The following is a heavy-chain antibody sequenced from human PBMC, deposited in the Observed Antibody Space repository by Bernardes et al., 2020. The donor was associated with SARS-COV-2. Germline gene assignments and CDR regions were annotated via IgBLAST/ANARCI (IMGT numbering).Heavy chain of an antibody. J-gene: IGHJ4*02. Sequence: SETLSLTCTVSGGSISSSSDYWGWIRQPPGKGLEWIATIYYSGSTYYNPSLKSRVTISVDTSKNQFSLKLSSVTAADTAVYYCARHYSYCSGGICYPYYFDYWGQGTLVTVSS. CDR2: IYYSGST. V-gene: IGHV4-39*01. CDR1: GGSISSSSDY. CDR3: ARHYSYCSGGICYPYYFDY. D-gene: IGHD2-15*01.